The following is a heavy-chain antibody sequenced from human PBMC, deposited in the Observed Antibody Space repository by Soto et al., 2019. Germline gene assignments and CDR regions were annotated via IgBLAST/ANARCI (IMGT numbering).Heavy chain of an antibody. CDR1: GFTFNSYS. CDR3: GRELLSGMDV. V-gene: IGHV3-48*02. D-gene: IGHD2-15*01. J-gene: IGHJ6*02. CDR2: ITGSSDTI. Sequence: PGGSLRLSCAASGFTFNSYSMNWVRQAPGKGLEWLSYITGSSDTIYYADSVKGRFTISRDNAKSSLYLQMDSLRDEDTAVYYCGRELLSGMDVWGQGTTVTVSS.